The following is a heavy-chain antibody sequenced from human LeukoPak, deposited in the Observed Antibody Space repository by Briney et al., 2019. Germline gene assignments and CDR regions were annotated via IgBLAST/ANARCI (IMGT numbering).Heavy chain of an antibody. CDR3: ARDRRRITMVVDI. CDR2: INPNSGGT. J-gene: IGHJ3*02. CDR1: GYTFTSYG. D-gene: IGHD3-22*01. Sequence: ASVKVSCKASGYTFTSYGISWVRQAPGQGLEWMGWINPNSGGTYYAQKFQGRVTMTWDRSTTSTYMELSSLRSDDTAMYFCARDRRRITMVVDIWGQGTMVTVSS. V-gene: IGHV1-2*02.